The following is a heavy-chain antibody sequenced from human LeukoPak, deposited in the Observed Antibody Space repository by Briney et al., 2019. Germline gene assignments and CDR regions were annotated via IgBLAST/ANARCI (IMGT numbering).Heavy chain of an antibody. CDR3: AGAMDV. CDR2: IYYSGST. V-gene: IGHV4-59*08. CDR1: GGSINGAY. J-gene: IGHJ6*02. Sequence: PSETLSLTCAVSGGSINGAYWSWIRQPPGKGLEWIGYIYYSGSTNYNPSLKSRVTISVDTSKNQFSLKLSSVTAADTAVYYCAGAMDVWGQGTTVTVSS.